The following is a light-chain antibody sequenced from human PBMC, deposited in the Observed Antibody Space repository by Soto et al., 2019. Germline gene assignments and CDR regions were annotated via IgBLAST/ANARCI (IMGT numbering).Light chain of an antibody. V-gene: IGKV1-33*01. J-gene: IGKJ4*01. CDR2: DAS. CDR3: QQYDNLPT. Sequence: EIQMTQSPSSLSASVGDRVTISCQASQDISNYISWYQQKPGKAPKLLIYDASKLETGVPSRFSGSGSGTHFSFTISSLQPEDIATYFCQQYDNLPTFGGGTRVEFK. CDR1: QDISNY.